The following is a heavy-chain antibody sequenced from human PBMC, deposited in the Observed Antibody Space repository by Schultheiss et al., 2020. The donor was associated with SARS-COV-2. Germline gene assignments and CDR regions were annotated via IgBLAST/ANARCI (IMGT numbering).Heavy chain of an antibody. CDR1: GGSITSYY. Sequence: SETLSFTCTVSGGSITSYYWNWIRQPPGKGMEWIGYIYYSGSTTYNPALDGRVTISIDASKNHFALTLKSVTAADTAVYYCARRGPGITGTKGDYYYYGMDVWGQGTTVTVSS. D-gene: IGHD1-20*01. V-gene: IGHV4-59*08. J-gene: IGHJ6*02. CDR3: ARRGPGITGTKGDYYYYGMDV. CDR2: IYYSGST.